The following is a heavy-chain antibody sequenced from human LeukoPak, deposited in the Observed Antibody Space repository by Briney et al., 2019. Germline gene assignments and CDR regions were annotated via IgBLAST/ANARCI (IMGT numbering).Heavy chain of an antibody. Sequence: ASVKVSCKASGYTFTGYYMHWVRQAPGQGLEWMGWINPNSGGTNYAQKFQGRVTMTRDTSISTAYMELSRLRSDDTAVYYCARGPFTMIVVGPDFDYWGQGTLVTVSS. CDR1: GYTFTGYY. V-gene: IGHV1-2*02. J-gene: IGHJ4*02. CDR2: INPNSGGT. CDR3: ARGPFTMIVVGPDFDY. D-gene: IGHD3-22*01.